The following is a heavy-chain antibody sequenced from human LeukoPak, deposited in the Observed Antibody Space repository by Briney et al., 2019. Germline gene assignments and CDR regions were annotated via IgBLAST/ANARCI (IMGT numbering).Heavy chain of an antibody. D-gene: IGHD3/OR15-3a*01. Sequence: PGGSLRLSCAASGFTFSSYAMSWVRQAPGKGLEWVGRIKSKTDGGTTDYAAPVKGRFTISRDDSKNTLYLQMNSLKTEDTAVYYCTTEQDSTFDYWGQGTLVTVSS. CDR1: GFTFSSYA. CDR3: TTEQDSTFDY. CDR2: IKSKTDGGTT. J-gene: IGHJ4*02. V-gene: IGHV3-15*01.